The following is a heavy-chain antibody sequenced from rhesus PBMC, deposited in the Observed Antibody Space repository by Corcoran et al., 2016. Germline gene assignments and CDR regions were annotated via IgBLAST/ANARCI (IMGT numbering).Heavy chain of an antibody. D-gene: IGHD6-13*01. CDR2: INSGGGSK. CDR1: GFTFSSYG. CDR3: AKDLYSSWSGLDS. Sequence: EVQLVETGGGLVQPGGSLKLSCAASGFTFSSYGMSWVRQAPGKGLGWVSAINSGGGSKYFADPVKGRFTIFSDNAKHTLSLKMNSLRAEDTAVYYCAKDLYSSWSGLDSWGQGVVVTVSS. J-gene: IGHJ6*01. V-gene: IGHV3S5*01.